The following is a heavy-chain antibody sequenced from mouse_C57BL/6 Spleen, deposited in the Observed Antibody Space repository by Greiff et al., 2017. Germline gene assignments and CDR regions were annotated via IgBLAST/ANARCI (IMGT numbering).Heavy chain of an antibody. CDR3: ARYFGNYFDY. V-gene: IGHV7-3*01. CDR1: GFTFTDYY. CDR2: IRNKANGYTT. J-gene: IGHJ2*01. Sequence: EVQRVESGGGLVQPGGSLSLSCAASGFTFTDYYMSWVRQPPGKALEWLGFIRNKANGYTTEYSASVQGRFTISRDNSQSILYLQMNALRAEDSANYYGARYFGNYFDYWGQGTTLTVSS. D-gene: IGHD1-1*02.